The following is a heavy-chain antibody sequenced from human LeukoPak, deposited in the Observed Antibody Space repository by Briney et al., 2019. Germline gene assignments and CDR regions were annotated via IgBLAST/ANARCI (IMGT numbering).Heavy chain of an antibody. J-gene: IGHJ3*02. D-gene: IGHD3-3*01. CDR1: GYTFTDYY. CDR2: VDPEDGET. Sequence: ASVKISCKVSGYTFTDYYMHWVQRAPGKGLEWMGLVDPEDGETIYAEKFQGRVTITADTSTDTAYLELSSLRSEDTAVYYCATGFRVRSGLAFDIWGQGTMVTVSS. CDR3: ATGFRVRSGLAFDI. V-gene: IGHV1-69-2*01.